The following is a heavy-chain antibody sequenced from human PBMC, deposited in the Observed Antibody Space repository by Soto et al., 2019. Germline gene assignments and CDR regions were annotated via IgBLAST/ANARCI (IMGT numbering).Heavy chain of an antibody. Sequence: ASVKVSCKASGYSFTSLDINWVRQTAGQGLEWMGWMQPSTGRTGYAQKFQGRVTMTRDTSINTAYMELTTLTSDDTAFYYCARGVSEGVDYWGQGTLVTVSS. CDR3: ARGVSEGVDY. CDR2: MQPSTGRT. D-gene: IGHD1-26*01. J-gene: IGHJ4*02. V-gene: IGHV1-8*01. CDR1: GYSFTSLD.